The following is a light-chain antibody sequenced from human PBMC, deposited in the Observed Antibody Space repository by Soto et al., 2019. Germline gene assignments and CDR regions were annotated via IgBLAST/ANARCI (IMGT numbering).Light chain of an antibody. CDR2: DVS. Sequence: LAQPASGSGSPGQSITISCTGTSSDVGAYSYVSWYQQHPGKAPKLIIYDVSDRPSGISNRFSGSKSDNTASLTISGLQAEDEAEYYCSSYTSSRTYVFGTGTKVTVL. CDR3: SSYTSSRTYV. CDR1: SSDVGAYSY. J-gene: IGLJ1*01. V-gene: IGLV2-14*01.